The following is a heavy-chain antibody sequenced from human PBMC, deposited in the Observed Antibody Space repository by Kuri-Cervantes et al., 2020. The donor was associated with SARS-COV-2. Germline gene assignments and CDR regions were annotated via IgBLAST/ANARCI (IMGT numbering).Heavy chain of an antibody. CDR3: ARQPSAAAGFDY. D-gene: IGHD6-13*01. J-gene: IGHJ4*02. CDR2: IYHSGST. V-gene: IGHV4-38-2*01. CDR1: GYSISSGYY. Sequence: SETLSLTCAVFGYSISSGYYWGWIRQPPGKGLEWIGSIYHSGSTYYNPSLKSRVTISVDTSKNQFSLKLSSVTAADTAVYYCARQPSAAAGFDYWGQGTLVTVSS.